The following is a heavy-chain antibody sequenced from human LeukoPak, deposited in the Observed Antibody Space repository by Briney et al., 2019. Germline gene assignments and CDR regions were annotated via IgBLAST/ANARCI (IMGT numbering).Heavy chain of an antibody. Sequence: KPSETLSPTCTVSGGSISSSSYYWGWIRQPPGKGLEWIGSIYYSGSTYYNPSLKSRVTISVDTSKNQFSLKLSSVTAADTAVYYCARHQDSGGWYNYYGMDVWGQGTTVTVSS. CDR3: ARHQDSGGWYNYYGMDV. J-gene: IGHJ6*02. V-gene: IGHV4-39*01. CDR2: IYYSGST. D-gene: IGHD6-19*01. CDR1: GGSISSSSYY.